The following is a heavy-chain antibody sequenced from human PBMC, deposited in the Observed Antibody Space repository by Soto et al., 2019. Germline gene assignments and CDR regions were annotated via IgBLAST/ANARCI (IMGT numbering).Heavy chain of an antibody. V-gene: IGHV3-9*01. CDR3: AKAPSYSNYESYMDV. CDR2: ISWNSGSI. D-gene: IGHD4-4*01. J-gene: IGHJ6*03. CDR1: GFTFDDYA. Sequence: ESGGGLVQPGRSLRLSCAASGFTFDDYAMHWVRQAPGKGLEWVSGISWNSGSIGYADSVKGRFTISRDNAKNSLYLQMNSLRAEDTALYYCAKAPSYSNYESYMDVWGKGTTVTVSS.